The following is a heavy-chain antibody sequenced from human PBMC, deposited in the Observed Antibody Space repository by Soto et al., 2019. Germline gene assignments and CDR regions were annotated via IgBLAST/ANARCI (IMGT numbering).Heavy chain of an antibody. Sequence: GVSLRLSCAASGFTFSSYAMSWVRQAPGKGLEWGSAISGSGGSTYYADSVKGRFTISRDNSKNTLYLQMNSLRAEDTAVYYCAKVSGVVVVVAANDYWGQGTLVTVSS. CDR3: AKVSGVVVVVAANDY. J-gene: IGHJ4*02. V-gene: IGHV3-23*01. CDR1: GFTFSSYA. CDR2: ISGSGGST. D-gene: IGHD2-15*01.